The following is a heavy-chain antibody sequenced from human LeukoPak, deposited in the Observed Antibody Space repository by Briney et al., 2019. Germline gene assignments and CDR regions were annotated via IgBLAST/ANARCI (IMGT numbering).Heavy chain of an antibody. D-gene: IGHD2-2*01. V-gene: IGHV4-38-2*02. CDR2: IYHSGST. CDR3: ARPYCSSTSCYAPFDY. Sequence: SETLSLTCTVSGYSISSGYYWGWIRQPPGKGLEWIGGIYHSGSTYYNPSLKSRVTISVDTSKNQFSLKLSSVTAADTAVYYCARPYCSSTSCYAPFDYWGQGGLVTVSS. CDR1: GYSISSGYY. J-gene: IGHJ4*02.